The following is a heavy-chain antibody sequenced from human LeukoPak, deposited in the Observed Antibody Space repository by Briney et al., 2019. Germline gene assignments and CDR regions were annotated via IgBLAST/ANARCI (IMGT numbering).Heavy chain of an antibody. D-gene: IGHD3-3*01. CDR2: MNPNSGNT. V-gene: IGHV1-8*03. J-gene: IGHJ4*02. CDR1: GYTFTSYD. Sequence: ASVKVSCKASGYTFTSYDINWVRQATGQGLEWMGWMNPNSGNTGYAQKFQGRVTITRNTSISTAYMELSSLRSEDTAVYYCARGSSIRYYDFWSGYFGDYYFDYWGQGTLVTVPS. CDR3: ARGSSIRYYDFWSGYFGDYYFDY.